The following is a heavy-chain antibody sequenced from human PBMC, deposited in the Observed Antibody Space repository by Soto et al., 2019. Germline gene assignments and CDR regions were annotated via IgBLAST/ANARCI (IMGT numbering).Heavy chain of an antibody. CDR2: ISGSSSTI. CDR3: ARESSGYPDS. Sequence: EVQLVESGGGLVQPGGSLRLSCEASGLSFSVYSMNWVRQAPGKGLEWVSYISGSSSTIYYADSVKGRFTISRDNAKNSLYLQLSSLRDEDTAIYYCARESSGYPDSWGQGTLVTVSS. J-gene: IGHJ4*02. CDR1: GLSFSVYS. V-gene: IGHV3-48*02. D-gene: IGHD3-22*01.